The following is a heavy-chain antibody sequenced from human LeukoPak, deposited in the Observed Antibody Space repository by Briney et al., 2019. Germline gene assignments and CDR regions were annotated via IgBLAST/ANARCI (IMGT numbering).Heavy chain of an antibody. V-gene: IGHV4-59*01. CDR3: ARDLYVGSGCYYSDY. D-gene: IGHD6-19*01. CDR2: MYNSGST. J-gene: IGHJ4*02. CDR1: GGPISGSY. Sequence: SETLSLTCTVSGGPISGSYWSWIRQPPGKGLEWIAYMYNSGSTNYNPSLKSRVTISVDTSKNQFSLKLSSVTAADTAVYYCARDLYVGSGCYYSDYCGQGTLVTVSS.